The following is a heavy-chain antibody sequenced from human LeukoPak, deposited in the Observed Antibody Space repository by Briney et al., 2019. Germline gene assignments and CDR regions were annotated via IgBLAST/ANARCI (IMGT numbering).Heavy chain of an antibody. V-gene: IGHV3-33*01. CDR1: GFTFSDHG. J-gene: IGHJ4*02. D-gene: IGHD2-15*01. CDR3: ATGGGGAY. Sequence: GGSLRLSCAASGFTFSDHGMHWVRQAPGKGLEWVAIIWYNGSKKYYAESVKGRFTISRDNSKNTLYLQMSSLRAEDTAVYYCATGGGGAYWGQGTLVTVSS. CDR2: IWYNGSKK.